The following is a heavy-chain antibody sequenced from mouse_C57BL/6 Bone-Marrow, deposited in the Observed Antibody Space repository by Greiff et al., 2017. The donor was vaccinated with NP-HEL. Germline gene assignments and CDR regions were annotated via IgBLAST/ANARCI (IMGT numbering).Heavy chain of an antibody. CDR3: ARGVTGFYYYAMDY. CDR2: IWTGGGT. V-gene: IGHV2-9-1*01. J-gene: IGHJ4*01. Sequence: VKLVESGPGLVAPSQSLSITCTVSGFSLTSYAISWVRQPPGKGLEWLGVIWTGGGTNYNSALKSRLSISKDNSKSQVFLKMNSLQTDGTARYYCARGVTGFYYYAMDYWGQGTSVTVSS. D-gene: IGHD2-1*01. CDR1: GFSLTSYA.